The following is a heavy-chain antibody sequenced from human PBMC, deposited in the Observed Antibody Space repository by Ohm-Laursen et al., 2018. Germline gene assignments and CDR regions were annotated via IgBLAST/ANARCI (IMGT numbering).Heavy chain of an antibody. D-gene: IGHD3-16*01. J-gene: IGHJ4*02. V-gene: IGHV3-48*03. CDR1: GFTFSSYE. CDR2: ISSSGSTI. Sequence: SLRLSRTASGFTFSSYEMNWVRQAPGKGLEWVSYISSSGSTIHYADSVKGRFTISRDNAKNSLYLQMNSLRAEDTAVYHCARDPVRGLTDYWGQGILVTVSS. CDR3: ARDPVRGLTDY.